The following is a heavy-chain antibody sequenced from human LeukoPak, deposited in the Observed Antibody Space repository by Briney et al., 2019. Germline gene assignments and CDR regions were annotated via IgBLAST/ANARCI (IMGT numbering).Heavy chain of an antibody. V-gene: IGHV4-4*07. CDR2: IYTSGST. CDR3: ARAASYYGSGSYLLNWFDP. CDR1: GGSISSYY. Sequence: PSETLSLTCTVSGGSISSYYWSWIRQPAGKGLEWIGRIYTSGSTNYNPSLKSRVTMSVDTSKNQFSLKLSSVTAADTAVYYCARAASYYGSGSYLLNWFDPWGQGTLVTVSS. J-gene: IGHJ5*02. D-gene: IGHD3-10*01.